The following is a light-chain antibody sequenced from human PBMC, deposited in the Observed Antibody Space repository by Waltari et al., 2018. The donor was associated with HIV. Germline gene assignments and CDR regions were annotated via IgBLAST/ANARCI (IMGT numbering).Light chain of an antibody. CDR3: QQYNPYPWT. Sequence: EIQMTQSPSTLSAFVGDRVTITCRASQSIKTWLAWYQQKPGKAPKLLIYKASTLESGVPSSFSGSGSGTEFTLTISSLQPDDFASYYCQQYNPYPWTFGQGTKVEIK. V-gene: IGKV1-5*03. CDR2: KAS. J-gene: IGKJ1*01. CDR1: QSIKTW.